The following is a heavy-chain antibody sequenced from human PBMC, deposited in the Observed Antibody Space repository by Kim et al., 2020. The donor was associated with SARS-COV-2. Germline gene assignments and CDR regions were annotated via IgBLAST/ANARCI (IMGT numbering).Heavy chain of an antibody. CDR1: GGSISSGSYY. Sequence: SETLSLTCTVSGGSISSGSYYWSWIRQPAGKGLEWIGRIYTSGSTNYNPSLKSRVTISVDTSKNQFSLKLSSVTAADTAVYYCARAGYITIFGVVRGNWFDPWGQGTLVTVSS. V-gene: IGHV4-61*02. CDR2: IYTSGST. D-gene: IGHD3-3*01. CDR3: ARAGYITIFGVVRGNWFDP. J-gene: IGHJ5*02.